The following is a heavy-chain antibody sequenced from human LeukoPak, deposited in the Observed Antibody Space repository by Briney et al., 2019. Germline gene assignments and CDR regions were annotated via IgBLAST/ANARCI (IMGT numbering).Heavy chain of an antibody. J-gene: IGHJ3*02. Sequence: PSETLSLTCTVFGDSISSYYWSWIRQAAGKGLEGIGRIHTNGRIYYNPSLKSGVSMSMDTSKNRSSLKVTSVTAADTAVYYCARVQLPDVTGAFDIWGQGTMVTVSS. V-gene: IGHV4-4*07. CDR3: ARVQLPDVTGAFDI. CDR2: IHTNGRI. CDR1: GDSISSYY. D-gene: IGHD5-24*01.